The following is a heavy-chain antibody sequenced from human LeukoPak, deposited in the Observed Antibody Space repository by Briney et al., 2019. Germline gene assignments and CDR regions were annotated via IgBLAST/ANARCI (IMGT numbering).Heavy chain of an antibody. CDR3: AKGWVVPAATIDY. CDR2: ISYDGSNK. V-gene: IGHV3-30-3*01. Sequence: GGPLRLSCAASGFTFSSYAMHGVRQAPGKGLEWVAVISYDGSNKYYADSVKGRFTLSRDNPKNTLYLQMNSLRAEDTAVYYCAKGWVVPAATIDYWGQGTLVTVSS. J-gene: IGHJ4*02. D-gene: IGHD2-2*01. CDR1: GFTFSSYA.